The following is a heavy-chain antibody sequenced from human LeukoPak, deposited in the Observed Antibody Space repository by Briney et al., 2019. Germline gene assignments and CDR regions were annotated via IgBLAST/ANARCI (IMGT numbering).Heavy chain of an antibody. V-gene: IGHV3-23*01. J-gene: IGHJ4*02. D-gene: IGHD4/OR15-4a*01. CDR2: ISGRGDSP. CDR3: AKDLIMVY. Sequence: GGSLRLSCAASGFSFNTYAMSWVRQAPGKGLEWVSTISGRGDSPFYADSVKGRFTISRDNSKNTLYLQMNSLRAEDTAVYYCAKDLIMVYWGQGTLVTVSS. CDR1: GFSFNTYA.